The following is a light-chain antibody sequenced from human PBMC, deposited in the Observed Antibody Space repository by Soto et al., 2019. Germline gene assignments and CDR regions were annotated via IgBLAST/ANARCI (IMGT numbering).Light chain of an antibody. Sequence: QSALTQPASVSGSPGQSITISCTGTNNDVGGHMYVSWYQHQAGKVPKLIIYEGTKRPPGVSDRFSGSESGNTASLTISGLQTEDEADYYCCSHAGSSSWVFGGGTKLTVL. CDR3: CSHAGSSSWV. CDR2: EGT. J-gene: IGLJ3*02. CDR1: NNDVGGHMY. V-gene: IGLV2-23*01.